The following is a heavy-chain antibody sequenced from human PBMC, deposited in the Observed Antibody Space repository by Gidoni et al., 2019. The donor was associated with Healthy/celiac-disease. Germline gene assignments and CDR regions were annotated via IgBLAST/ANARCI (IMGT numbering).Heavy chain of an antibody. V-gene: IGHV1-69*01. CDR1: GGTFSSYA. CDR3: AFRSGYGDVYYYGMDV. D-gene: IGHD4-17*01. CDR2: IIPIFGTA. Sequence: QVQLVQSGAEVKTPGSSLKVSCKASGGTFSSYAISWVRQATGQGLEWMGGIIPIFGTANDAQKFQGRVTITADESTSTAYMELSRLRSEDTAVYYCAFRSGYGDVYYYGMDVWGQGTTVTVSS. J-gene: IGHJ6*02.